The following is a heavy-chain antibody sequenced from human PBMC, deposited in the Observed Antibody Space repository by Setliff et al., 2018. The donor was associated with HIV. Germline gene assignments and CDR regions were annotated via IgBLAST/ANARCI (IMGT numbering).Heavy chain of an antibody. CDR1: GGSISSDNYF. J-gene: IGHJ3*02. Sequence: PSETLSLTCTVAGGSISSDNYFWAWIRQPPGKGLEWIGSIFYTGSTYYNGSLNSRLAISVDTSKNQFSLKLSSVTAADTAVYYCARDDIVVVVAASRVDDAFDIWGQGTMVTVS. CDR3: ARDDIVVVVAASRVDDAFDI. D-gene: IGHD2-15*01. V-gene: IGHV4-39*07. CDR2: IFYTGST.